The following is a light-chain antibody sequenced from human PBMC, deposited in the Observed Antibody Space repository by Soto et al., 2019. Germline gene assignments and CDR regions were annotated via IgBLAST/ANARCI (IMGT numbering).Light chain of an antibody. CDR1: SRDVSGYNY. CDR2: EVS. J-gene: IGLJ2*01. Sequence: QSALTQPASVSGSPGQSITISCTGTSRDVSGYNYVSWYQQYPGKAPKLMIYEVSNRPSGVSNRFSGSKSGNTASLSISGLQAEDEADYYCSSYTSSSNVVFGGGTKLTVL. V-gene: IGLV2-14*01. CDR3: SSYTSSSNVV.